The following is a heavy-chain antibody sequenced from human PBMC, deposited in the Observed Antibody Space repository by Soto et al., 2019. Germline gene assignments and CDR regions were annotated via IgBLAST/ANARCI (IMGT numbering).Heavy chain of an antibody. Sequence: SETLSLTCTVSGGSISSYYWSWIRQPPGKGLEWIGYIYYSGSTNYNPSLKSRVTISVDTSKNQFSLKLSSVTAADTAVYYCARWNRSGYFYNWFDPWGQGTLVTVSS. CDR1: GGSISSYY. J-gene: IGHJ5*02. CDR2: IYYSGST. CDR3: ARWNRSGYFYNWFDP. D-gene: IGHD3-3*01. V-gene: IGHV4-59*12.